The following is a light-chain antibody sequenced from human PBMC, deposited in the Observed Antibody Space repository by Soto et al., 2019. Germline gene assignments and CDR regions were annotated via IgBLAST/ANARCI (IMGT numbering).Light chain of an antibody. CDR1: SGHRTYA. Sequence: QSVLTQSTSASASLGASVKFPCTLSSGHRTYAIAWHQQQPEKGPRFLMKLNSDGSHIKGDGIPDRFSGSSSGAERYLTISSLQSEDEADYYWQTWGTAIHGVFGEGTKLTVL. J-gene: IGLJ3*02. CDR2: LNSDGSH. CDR3: QTWGTAIHGV. V-gene: IGLV4-69*01.